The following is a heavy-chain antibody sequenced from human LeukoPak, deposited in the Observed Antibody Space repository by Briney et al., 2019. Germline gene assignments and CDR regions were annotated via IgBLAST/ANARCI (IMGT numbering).Heavy chain of an antibody. Sequence: GGSLRLSCAASGFTFSSYGMHWVRQAPGKGLEWVAVISYDGSNKYYADSVKGRFTISRDNSKNTLYLQMNSLRAEDTAVYYCAKRACSGGSCYGDYYGMDVWGQGTTVTVSS. CDR1: GFTFSSYG. CDR3: AKRACSGGSCYGDYYGMDV. J-gene: IGHJ6*02. D-gene: IGHD2-15*01. CDR2: ISYDGSNK. V-gene: IGHV3-30*18.